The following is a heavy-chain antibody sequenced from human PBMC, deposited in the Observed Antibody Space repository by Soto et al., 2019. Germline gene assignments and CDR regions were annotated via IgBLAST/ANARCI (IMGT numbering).Heavy chain of an antibody. J-gene: IGHJ4*02. D-gene: IGHD1-26*01. V-gene: IGHV3-7*05. Sequence: GGSLRLSCAASGFTFSSYAMSWVRQAPGKGLEWVANMNQNGNKKNYVDSVKGRFSISRDNAENSLYLQINSLRAEDTAVYYCARQHSGSYYFDYWGQGTPVTVSS. CDR1: GFTFSSYA. CDR2: MNQNGNKK. CDR3: ARQHSGSYYFDY.